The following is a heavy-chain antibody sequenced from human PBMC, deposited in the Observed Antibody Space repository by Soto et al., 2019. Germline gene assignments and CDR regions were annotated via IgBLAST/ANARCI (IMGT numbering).Heavy chain of an antibody. Sequence: ASETLSLTCTVSGGSISSYYWSWIRQPPGKGLEWIGYIYYSGSTNYNPSLKSRVTISVDTSKNQFSLKLSSVTAADTAVYYCARRGESSSSLYYYYYMDVWGKGTTVTVSS. D-gene: IGHD6-6*01. CDR1: GGSISSYY. J-gene: IGHJ6*03. CDR3: ARRGESSSSLYYYYYMDV. CDR2: IYYSGST. V-gene: IGHV4-59*08.